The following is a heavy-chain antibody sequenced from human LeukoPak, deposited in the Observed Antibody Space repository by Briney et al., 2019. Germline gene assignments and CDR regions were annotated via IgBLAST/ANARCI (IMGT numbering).Heavy chain of an antibody. V-gene: IGHV1-46*01. CDR2: INPSGGST. CDR3: ARGWRGCSGGSCYHDAFDI. D-gene: IGHD2-15*01. J-gene: IGHJ3*02. Sequence: ASVKVSCKASGYTFTSYYMHWVRQAPGQGLEWMGIINPSGGSTSYAQKFQGRVTMTRDTSTGTVYMELSSLRSEDTAVYYCARGWRGCSGGSCYHDAFDIWGQGTMVTVSS. CDR1: GYTFTSYY.